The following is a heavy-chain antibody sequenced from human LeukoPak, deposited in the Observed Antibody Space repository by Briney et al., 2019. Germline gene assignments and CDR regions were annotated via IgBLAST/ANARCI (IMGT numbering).Heavy chain of an antibody. V-gene: IGHV1-46*01. CDR1: GYTVTSYY. D-gene: IGHD2-15*01. CDR2: MNPSGSST. Sequence: GAPVKLSCNAAGYTVTSYYMHWVRQAPGQGLELMGIMNPSGSSTSYAQKFQGRVTMTSDTSTSTVYMELSSLRSGDTAVYYCARDSVVVAATPRLYYYYYYMDVWGKGTTVTVSS. J-gene: IGHJ6*03. CDR3: ARDSVVVAATPRLYYYYYYMDV.